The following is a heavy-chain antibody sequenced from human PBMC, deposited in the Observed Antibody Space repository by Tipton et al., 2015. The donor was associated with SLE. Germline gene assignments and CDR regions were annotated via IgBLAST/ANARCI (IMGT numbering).Heavy chain of an antibody. CDR2: IYYSGRN. V-gene: IGHV4-30-4*01. D-gene: IGHD6-6*01. J-gene: IGHJ3*02. Sequence: TLSLTCTVSGGSISSSSYYWSWIRQSPGKGLEWIAYIYYSGRNYYNPSLKSRVTISVDMSKNQFSLKLSSVTAADTAVYYCARDGLGYSSAFDIWGQGTMVTVSS. CDR3: ARDGLGYSSAFDI. CDR1: GGSISSSSYY.